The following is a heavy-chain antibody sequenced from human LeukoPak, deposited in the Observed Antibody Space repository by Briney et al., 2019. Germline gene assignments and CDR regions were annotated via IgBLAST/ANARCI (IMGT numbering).Heavy chain of an antibody. Sequence: SGGSLRLSCAASGFTFSTYAMSWVRQAPGKGLEWVSTVSTSGGSTYYADSVKGRFTISRDNSKNTLYLQMNSLRAEDTAVYYCAKDLVVPAAIHWFDPWGQGTLVTVSS. V-gene: IGHV3-23*01. CDR2: VSTSGGST. D-gene: IGHD2-2*01. J-gene: IGHJ5*02. CDR3: AKDLVVPAAIHWFDP. CDR1: GFTFSTYA.